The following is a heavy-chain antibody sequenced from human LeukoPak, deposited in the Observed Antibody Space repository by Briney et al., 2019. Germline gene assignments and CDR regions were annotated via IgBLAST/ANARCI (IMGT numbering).Heavy chain of an antibody. D-gene: IGHD6-19*01. CDR2: ISAYNGNT. CDR1: GYTFTNYG. V-gene: IGHV1-18*04. J-gene: IGHJ4*02. Sequence: ASVEVSCKASGYTFTNYGFSWVRQAPGQGLEWMGWISAYNGNTNYAQKLQGRVTMTTDTSTTTAYMELRSLRSDDTAVYYCAKDQGIAVAGGFDYWGQGTLVTVSS. CDR3: AKDQGIAVAGGFDY.